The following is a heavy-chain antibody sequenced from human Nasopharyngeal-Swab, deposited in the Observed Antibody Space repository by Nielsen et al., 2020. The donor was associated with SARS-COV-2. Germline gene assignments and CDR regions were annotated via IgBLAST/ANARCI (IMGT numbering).Heavy chain of an antibody. CDR2: IRSKGNSYAT. D-gene: IGHD3-16*01. CDR1: GFIFSDSA. Sequence: GESLKISCAASGFIFSDSAIHWVRQASGKGLEWVGRIRSKGNSYATEYAASVEGRFTISRDDSKNTAYLQMNSLRAEDTALYYCAKDLGLERLEAFDIWGQGTMVTVSS. J-gene: IGHJ3*02. CDR3: AKDLGLERLEAFDI. V-gene: IGHV3-73*01.